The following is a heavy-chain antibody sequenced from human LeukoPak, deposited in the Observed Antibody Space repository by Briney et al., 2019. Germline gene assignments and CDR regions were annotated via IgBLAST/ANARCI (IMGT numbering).Heavy chain of an antibody. V-gene: IGHV6-1*01. CDR3: ARLVGASWFDS. CDR2: TYYRSKWYN. Sequence: SQTLSLTCAISGNSVSTNSATWTWLRQSPSRGLEWLGRTYYRSKWYNDYAVSMKSRITINPDASKNQFSLQLNSVTPEDTAVYYCARLVGASWFDSWGQGTLVTVSS. J-gene: IGHJ5*01. D-gene: IGHD1-26*01. CDR1: GNSVSTNSAT.